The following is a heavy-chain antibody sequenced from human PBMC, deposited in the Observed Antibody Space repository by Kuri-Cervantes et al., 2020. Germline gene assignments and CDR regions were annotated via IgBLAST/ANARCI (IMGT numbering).Heavy chain of an antibody. CDR1: GFTFSSYS. J-gene: IGHJ4*02. CDR2: ISSSSSTI. Sequence: GESLKISCAASGFTFSSYSMNWVRQAPGKGLEWVSYISSSSSTIYYADSVKGRFTISRDNAKNSLYLQMNSLRAEDTAVYYCARVRGLMFDGYYFDYWGQGTLVTVSS. D-gene: IGHD3-10*01. V-gene: IGHV3-48*01. CDR3: ARVRGLMFDGYYFDY.